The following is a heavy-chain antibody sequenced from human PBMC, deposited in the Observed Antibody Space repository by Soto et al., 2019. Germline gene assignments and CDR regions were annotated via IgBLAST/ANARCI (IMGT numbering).Heavy chain of an antibody. D-gene: IGHD5-12*01. CDR2: IYYSGST. V-gene: IGHV4-39*01. CDR1: GGSISSSSYY. CDR3: AGGSGYHSSWFHP. J-gene: IGHJ5*02. Sequence: QLQLQESGPGLVKPSETLSLTCTVSGGSISSSSYYWGWIRQPPGKGLGWIGSIYYSGSTYYNQSLKSRVTISADTSKNQFSLKLSSVTAADKALYYFAGGSGYHSSWFHPWGQGTLVTVSS.